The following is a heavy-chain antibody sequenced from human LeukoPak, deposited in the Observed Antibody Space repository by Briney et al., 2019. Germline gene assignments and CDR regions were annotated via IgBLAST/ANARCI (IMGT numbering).Heavy chain of an antibody. CDR3: ARDLSDYSYGGHVG. CDR2: ISGSSSYI. V-gene: IGHV3-21*01. Sequence: PGGSLRLSCAASGFTFSSYSMNWVRQAPGKGLEWVSSISGSSSYIYYADSVKGRFTISRDNAKNSLCLQVNSLRAEDTAVYYCARDLSDYSYGGHVGWGQGTLVTVSS. CDR1: GFTFSSYS. D-gene: IGHD3-10*01. J-gene: IGHJ4*02.